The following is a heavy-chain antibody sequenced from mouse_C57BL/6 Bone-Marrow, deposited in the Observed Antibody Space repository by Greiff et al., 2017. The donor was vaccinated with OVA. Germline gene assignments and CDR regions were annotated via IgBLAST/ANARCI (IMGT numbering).Heavy chain of an antibody. D-gene: IGHD4-1*02. J-gene: IGHJ3*01. V-gene: IGHV1-19*01. CDR3: ARSNWDGAY. CDR1: GYTFTDYY. CDR2: INPYNGGT. Sequence: EVKLVESGPVLVKPGASVKMSCKASGYTFTDYYMNWVKQSHGKSLEWIGVINPYNGGTSYNQKFKGKATLTVDKSSSTAYMELNSLTSEDSAVYYCARSNWDGAYWGQGTLVTVSA.